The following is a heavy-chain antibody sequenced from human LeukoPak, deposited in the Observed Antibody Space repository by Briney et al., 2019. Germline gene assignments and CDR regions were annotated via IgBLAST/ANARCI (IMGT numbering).Heavy chain of an antibody. J-gene: IGHJ4*02. D-gene: IGHD6-6*01. CDR2: INPNSGGT. CDR3: ARDRSIAARPRALGY. CDR1: GYTFRNYG. V-gene: IGHV1-2*02. Sequence: GASVKVSCKASGYTFRNYGITWVRQAPGQGLEWMGWINPNSGGTNYAQKFQGRVTMTRDTSISTAYMELSRLRSDDTAVYYCARDRSIAARPRALGYWGQGTLVTVSS.